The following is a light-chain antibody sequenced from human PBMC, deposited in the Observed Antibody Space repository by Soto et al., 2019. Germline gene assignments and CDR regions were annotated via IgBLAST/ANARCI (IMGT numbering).Light chain of an antibody. J-gene: IGLJ1*01. CDR2: EGS. CDR3: SSYAGSSAV. Sequence: QSALTQPASVSGSPGQSITISCTGTSSDVGTYNLVSWYQQHPGKAPKLMIFEGSKRPSGVSNRFSGSKSGNTASLTISGVQADDEADCYYSSYAGSSAVFGTGTKVTVL. V-gene: IGLV2-23*01. CDR1: SSDVGTYNL.